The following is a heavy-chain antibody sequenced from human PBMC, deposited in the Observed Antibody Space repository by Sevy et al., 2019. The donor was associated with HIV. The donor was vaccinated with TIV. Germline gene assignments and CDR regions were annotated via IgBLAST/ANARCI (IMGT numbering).Heavy chain of an antibody. V-gene: IGHV4-31*03. J-gene: IGHJ3*02. Sequence: SETLSLTCTVSGGSISSGGYYWSWIRQHPGKGLEWIGYIYYSGSTYYNPSLKSRVTISVDTSKNQFSLKLSSVTAADTAVYYCAREERLLWFGEFVSFNAFDIWGQGTMVTVSS. D-gene: IGHD3-10*01. CDR2: IYYSGST. CDR3: AREERLLWFGEFVSFNAFDI. CDR1: GGSISSGGYY.